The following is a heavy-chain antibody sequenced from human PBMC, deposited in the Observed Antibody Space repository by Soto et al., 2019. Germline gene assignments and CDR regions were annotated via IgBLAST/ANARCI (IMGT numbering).Heavy chain of an antibody. Sequence: ASVKVSCKASGYTFTGYYMHWVRQAPGQGLEWMGWINPNSGGTNYAQKFQGRVTMTRDTSISTAYMELSRLRSDDTAVYYCARSSDSSGYYAPYYYYYGMDVWGQGTTVTVSS. CDR1: GYTFTGYY. CDR2: INPNSGGT. J-gene: IGHJ6*02. D-gene: IGHD3-22*01. CDR3: ARSSDSSGYYAPYYYYYGMDV. V-gene: IGHV1-2*02.